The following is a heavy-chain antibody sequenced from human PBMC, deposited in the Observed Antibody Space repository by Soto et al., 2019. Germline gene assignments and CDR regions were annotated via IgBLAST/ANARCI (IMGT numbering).Heavy chain of an antibody. Sequence: EVQLVESGGGLVQPGESLRLSCTASGITFSSYSMNWVRQAPGKGLAWLSYSSSSKTTYADSVKGRFTISRDNAKNSVYLQMNSLRDEDTAVYYCVGDQDVHTPMVHGNYWGRGTRVTVSS. CDR3: VGDQDVHTPMVHGNY. CDR2: SSSSKT. D-gene: IGHD5-18*01. V-gene: IGHV3-48*02. CDR1: GITFSSYS. J-gene: IGHJ4*02.